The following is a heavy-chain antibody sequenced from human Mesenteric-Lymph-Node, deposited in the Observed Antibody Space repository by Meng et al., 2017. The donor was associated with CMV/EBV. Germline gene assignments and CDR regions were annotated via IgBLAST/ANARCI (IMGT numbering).Heavy chain of an antibody. Sequence: LTCAVSGASISRNLWWSWVRQPPGKGLEWIGEISYSGSTKYNPSLQSRVTISSDTTNNRFSLRLNSVTAADTGVYFCARSPGFWSLDYWGRGTLVTVSS. CDR2: ISYSGST. J-gene: IGHJ4*02. V-gene: IGHV4-4*01. CDR1: GASISRNLW. CDR3: ARSPGFWSLDY. D-gene: IGHD2-8*02.